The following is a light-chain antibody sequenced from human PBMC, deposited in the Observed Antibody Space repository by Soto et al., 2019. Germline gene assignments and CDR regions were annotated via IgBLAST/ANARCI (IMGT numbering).Light chain of an antibody. V-gene: IGKV4-1*01. Sequence: DIVMTQSPDSLAVSLGERATINCKSSQSVLYSPNNKNSLAWYQQKPGQPPKLFIYWASIRESGVPDRFSGRGSGTDFTLTISSLQAEDVAVYYCQQYYRTPPTFGQGTKVEIK. CDR3: QQYYRTPPT. CDR1: QSVLYSPNNKNS. J-gene: IGKJ1*01. CDR2: WAS.